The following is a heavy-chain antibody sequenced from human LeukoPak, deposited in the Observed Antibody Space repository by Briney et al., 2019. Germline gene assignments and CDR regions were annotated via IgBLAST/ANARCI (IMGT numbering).Heavy chain of an antibody. CDR1: GGSISSGGYY. Sequence: NSSETLSLTCTVSGGSISSGGYYWSWIRQPPGKGLEWIGYIYHSGSTYYNPSLKSRVTISVDRSKNQFSLKLSSVTAADTAVYYCARVWYDFWSGYPNWFDPWGQGTLVTVSS. CDR3: ARVWYDFWSGYPNWFDP. D-gene: IGHD3-3*01. V-gene: IGHV4-30-2*01. J-gene: IGHJ5*02. CDR2: IYHSGST.